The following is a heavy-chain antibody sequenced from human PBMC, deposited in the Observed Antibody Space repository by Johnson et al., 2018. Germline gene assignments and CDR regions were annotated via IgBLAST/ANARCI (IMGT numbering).Heavy chain of an antibody. J-gene: IGHJ3*02. CDR2: ISYDGSNK. Sequence: QVQLVESGGGVVQPGRSLRLSCAASGFTFSSYGMHWVRQAPGKGLEWVAVISYDGSNKYYADSVKGRFTISRDNSKNTLYLQMNSLRAEDTAVYYCAKDRSNSGDDAFDIWGQGTMVTVSS. V-gene: IGHV3-30*18. CDR1: GFTFSSYG. D-gene: IGHD1-1*01. CDR3: AKDRSNSGDDAFDI.